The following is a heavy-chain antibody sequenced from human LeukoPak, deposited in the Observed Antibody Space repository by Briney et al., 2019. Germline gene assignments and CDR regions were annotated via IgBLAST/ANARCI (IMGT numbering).Heavy chain of an antibody. Sequence: GGSLRLSCAASGFTFSSYAMNWVRQAPGRGLEWLSSISTGTSHTYYVDSVKGRFTISRGNAKNTLYLQMNNLRAEDTAVYYCGSEPDYADGEDWGQGTLVTVSS. CDR2: ISTGTSHT. CDR3: GSEPDYADGED. V-gene: IGHV3-21*04. J-gene: IGHJ4*02. CDR1: GFTFSSYA. D-gene: IGHD4/OR15-4a*01.